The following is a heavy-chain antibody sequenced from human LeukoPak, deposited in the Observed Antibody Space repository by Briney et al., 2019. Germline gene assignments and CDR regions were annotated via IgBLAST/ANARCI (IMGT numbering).Heavy chain of an antibody. CDR2: ISGSGGST. Sequence: GGSLRLSCAASGFAFSSDAMHLVRQAPGKGLEWVSAISGSGGSTYYADSVKGRFTISRDNSKNTLYLQMNSLRAEDTAVYYCAKLVQQWLGGGYFDYWGQGTLVTVS. J-gene: IGHJ4*02. CDR1: GFAFSSDA. V-gene: IGHV3-23*01. D-gene: IGHD6-19*01. CDR3: AKLVQQWLGGGYFDY.